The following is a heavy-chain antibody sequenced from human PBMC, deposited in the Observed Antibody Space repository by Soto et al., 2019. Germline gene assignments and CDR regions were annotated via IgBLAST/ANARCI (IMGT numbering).Heavy chain of an antibody. CDR2: MNPNSGNT. CDR1: GYTFTSYD. V-gene: IGHV1-8*01. Sequence: VKVSCKASGYTFTSYDINWVRQATGQGLEWMGWMNPNSGNTGYAQKFQGRVTMTRNTSISTAYMELSSLRSEDTAVYYCARVYGDYAQNWFDPWGQGTLVTVS. CDR3: ARVYGDYAQNWFDP. J-gene: IGHJ5*02. D-gene: IGHD4-17*01.